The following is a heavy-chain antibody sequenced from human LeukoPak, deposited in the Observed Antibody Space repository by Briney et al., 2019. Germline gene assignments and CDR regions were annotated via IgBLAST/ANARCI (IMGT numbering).Heavy chain of an antibody. CDR3: AREGYCSSTSCFQDWFDP. J-gene: IGHJ5*02. V-gene: IGHV1-3*01. CDR1: GYDFTSYA. Sequence: ASVKVSCKASGYDFTSYAMHWVRQAPGQRLEWMGWINAGNGNTKYSQKFQGRVTITADESTSTAYMELSSLRSEDTAVYYCAREGYCSSTSCFQDWFDPWGQGTLVTVSS. CDR2: INAGNGNT. D-gene: IGHD2-2*01.